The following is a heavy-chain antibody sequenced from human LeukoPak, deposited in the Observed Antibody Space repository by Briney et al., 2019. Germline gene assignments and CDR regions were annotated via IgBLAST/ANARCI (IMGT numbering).Heavy chain of an antibody. J-gene: IGHJ4*02. D-gene: IGHD6-13*01. CDR1: GGSISTSSFY. Sequence: SESLSLTCTVSGGSISTSSFYWGWIRLPPGKALEWIGSIYYSGSTSYNPSLKSRVTISVDTSKNQFSLKLSSVTAADTAVYYCARHSGPYSSSWFDYWGQGTLVTVSS. CDR2: IYYSGST. CDR3: ARHSGPYSSSWFDY. V-gene: IGHV4-39*01.